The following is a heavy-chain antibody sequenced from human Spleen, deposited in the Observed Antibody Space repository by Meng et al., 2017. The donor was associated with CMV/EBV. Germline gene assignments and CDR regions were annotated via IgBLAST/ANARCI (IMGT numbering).Heavy chain of an antibody. CDR2: IIPIFGTA. CDR1: GGTFSSYA. CDR3: ARLGQQAYGMDV. Sequence: SVKVSCKASGGTFSSYAISWVRQAPGQGLEWMGGIIPIFGTANYAQKFQGRVTITTDESTSTAYMELRSLRSDDTAVYYCARLGQQAYGMDVWGQGTTVTVSS. V-gene: IGHV1-69*05. J-gene: IGHJ6*02. D-gene: IGHD6-13*01.